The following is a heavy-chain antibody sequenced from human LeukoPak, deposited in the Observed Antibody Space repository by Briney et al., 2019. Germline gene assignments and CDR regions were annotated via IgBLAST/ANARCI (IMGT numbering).Heavy chain of an antibody. D-gene: IGHD4-17*01. CDR3: ARPTYGAHDAFDI. V-gene: IGHV4-34*01. J-gene: IGHJ3*02. CDR2: INHSGST. Sequence: SETLSLTCAVYGGSFSGYYWSWIRQPPGKGLEWIGEINHSGSTNYNPSLKSRVTISVDTSKNQFSLKLSSVTAADTAVYYCARPTYGAHDAFDIWGQGTMVTVSS. CDR1: GGSFSGYY.